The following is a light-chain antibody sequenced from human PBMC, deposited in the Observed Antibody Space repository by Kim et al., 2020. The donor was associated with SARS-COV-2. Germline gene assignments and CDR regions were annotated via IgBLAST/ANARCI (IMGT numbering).Light chain of an antibody. CDR2: RDS. CDR3: QVWDSSSWV. CDR1: NIGSKN. J-gene: IGLJ3*02. V-gene: IGLV3-9*01. Sequence: SYELTQPLSESVALGKTARITCGGNNIGSKNVHWYQQKPGQAPVLVIYRDSNRPSGIPERSSGSNSGNTATLTISRAQAGDEVDYYCQVWDSSSWVFGGG.